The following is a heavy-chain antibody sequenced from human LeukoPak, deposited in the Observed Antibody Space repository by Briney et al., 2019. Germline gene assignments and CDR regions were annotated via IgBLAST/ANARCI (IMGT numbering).Heavy chain of an antibody. V-gene: IGHV6-1*01. CDR1: GDSVSSISVA. CDR2: TYYRSKWYY. CDR3: SLARSEYHYGMDV. J-gene: IGHJ6*02. Sequence: SQTLSLTCAISGDSVSSISVAWNWIRQSPSRGLEWLGRTYYRSKWYYEYAVSVKSRINISPDTSKNQFSLQLTSVTPEDTAVYYCSLARSEYHYGMDVWGQGTTVTISS.